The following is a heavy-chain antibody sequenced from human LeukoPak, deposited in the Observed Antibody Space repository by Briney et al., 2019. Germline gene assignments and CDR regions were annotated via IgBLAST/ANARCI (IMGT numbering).Heavy chain of an antibody. J-gene: IGHJ3*02. Sequence: GASVKVSCKASGYTFTGYYMHWVRQAPGQGLEWMGWINPNSGGTNYAQKFQGRVTMTRDTSISTAYMELSRLRSDDTAVYYCARDGRVSGGNSGAFDIWGQGTMVTVSS. V-gene: IGHV1-2*02. CDR1: GYTFTGYY. CDR2: INPNSGGT. CDR3: ARDGRVSGGNSGAFDI. D-gene: IGHD4-23*01.